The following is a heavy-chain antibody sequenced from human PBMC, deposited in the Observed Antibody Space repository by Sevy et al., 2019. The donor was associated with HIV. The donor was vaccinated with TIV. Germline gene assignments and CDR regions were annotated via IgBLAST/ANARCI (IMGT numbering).Heavy chain of an antibody. Sequence: SEILSLTCTVSGGSISDYYWTWIRQPPGKGLEWIGNIDYSGSTNYNPPLKSRVTISVDMSKKHFSLKLRFVTAADTAVYYCARGKVPLSYYYGMDVWGQGTTVTVSS. CDR2: IDYSGST. V-gene: IGHV4-59*01. CDR3: ARGKVPLSYYYGMDV. CDR1: GGSISDYY. D-gene: IGHD3-16*01. J-gene: IGHJ6*02.